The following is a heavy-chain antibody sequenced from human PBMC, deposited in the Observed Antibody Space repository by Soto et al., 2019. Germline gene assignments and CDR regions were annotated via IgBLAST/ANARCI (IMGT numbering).Heavy chain of an antibody. CDR2: INPNSGGT. D-gene: IGHD2-15*01. CDR3: AKEDSNDAFDI. V-gene: IGHV1-2*04. J-gene: IGHJ3*02. Sequence: ASVKVSCKASGYTFTGHYMHWVRQAPGQGLEWMGWINPNSGGTNYAQKFQGWVTMTRDTSISTAYMELSRLRSDDTAVYYCAKEDSNDAFDIWGQGTMVTVSS. CDR1: GYTFTGHY.